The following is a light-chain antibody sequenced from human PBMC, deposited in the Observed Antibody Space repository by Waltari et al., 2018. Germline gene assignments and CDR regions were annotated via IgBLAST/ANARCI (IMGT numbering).Light chain of an antibody. J-gene: IGLJ2*01. V-gene: IGLV3-1*01. Sequence: SYELTQPPSVSVSPGQTASITCSGDKLGDQYIHWYQPKPAQSPVLVIHQDNKRPSGIPERFAGSSSGNTATLTISGTQAIDEADYFCQAWDRSPIFGGGTKLTVL. CDR2: QDN. CDR3: QAWDRSPI. CDR1: KLGDQY.